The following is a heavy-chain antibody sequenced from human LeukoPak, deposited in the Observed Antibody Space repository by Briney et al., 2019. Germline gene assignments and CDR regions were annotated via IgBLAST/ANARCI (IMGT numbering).Heavy chain of an antibody. CDR3: AREAAESYGMDV. D-gene: IGHD6-25*01. CDR2: IKQEGSEK. CDR1: GFIVTDAW. Sequence: PGGSLRLSCAPSGFIVTDAWMSWVRQAPGKGLEWVANIKQEGSEKNYVDSVKGRFTISRDNAKSSLYLQMNSLRAEDTAVYYCAREAAESYGMDVWGQGTTVTVSS. J-gene: IGHJ6*02. V-gene: IGHV3-7*01.